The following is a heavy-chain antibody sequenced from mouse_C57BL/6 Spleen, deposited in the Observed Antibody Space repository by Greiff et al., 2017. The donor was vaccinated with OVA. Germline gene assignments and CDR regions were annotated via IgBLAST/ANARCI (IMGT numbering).Heavy chain of an antibody. CDR1: GYSITSGYY. D-gene: IGHD1-1*01. CDR2: ISYAGSN. J-gene: IGHJ3*01. Sequence: EVKLVESGPGLVKPSQSLSLTCSVTGYSITSGYYWNWIRQFPGNKLEWVGYISYAGSNNSNPSLKNRISITRDTSKNQFFLKLNSVTTEDTATYYCARGTPYYYGSSSWFAYWGQGTLVTVSA. V-gene: IGHV3-6*01. CDR3: ARGTPYYYGSSSWFAY.